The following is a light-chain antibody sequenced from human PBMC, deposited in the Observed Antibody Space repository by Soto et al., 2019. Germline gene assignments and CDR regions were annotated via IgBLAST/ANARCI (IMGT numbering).Light chain of an antibody. CDR3: QQYDNLPLT. V-gene: IGKV1-33*01. CDR1: QDISNY. Sequence: DIQMTQSPSSLCASVGYSVTITCQASQDISNYLNWYQQKPGKAPKLLIYDASNLETGVPSRFSGSGSGTDFTFTISSLQPEDIATYYCQQYDNLPLTFGGGTKVDIK. CDR2: DAS. J-gene: IGKJ4*01.